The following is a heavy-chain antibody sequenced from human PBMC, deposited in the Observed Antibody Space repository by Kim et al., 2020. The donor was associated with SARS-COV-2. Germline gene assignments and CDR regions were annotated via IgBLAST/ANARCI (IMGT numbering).Heavy chain of an antibody. CDR2: IYHSGST. J-gene: IGHJ4*02. V-gene: IGHV4-38-2*02. Sequence: SETLSLTCTVSGYSISSGYYWGWIRQPPGKGLEWIGSIYHSGSTYYNPSLKSRVTISVDTSKNQFSLKLSSVTAADTAVYYCARLSVITMVRGAYPVPYYFDYWGQGTLVTVSS. CDR1: GYSISSGYY. D-gene: IGHD3-10*01. CDR3: ARLSVITMVRGAYPVPYYFDY.